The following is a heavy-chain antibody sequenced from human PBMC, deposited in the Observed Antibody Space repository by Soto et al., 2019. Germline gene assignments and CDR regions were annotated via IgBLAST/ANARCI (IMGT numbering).Heavy chain of an antibody. CDR2: IDPSDSQT. D-gene: IGHD3-22*01. V-gene: IGHV5-10-1*01. CDR3: ARQIYDSDTGPNFQYYFDS. J-gene: IGHJ4*02. Sequence: PXESLKISCKGSGYSLSCYWITWVRQNPGKGLEWMGRIDPSDSQTYYSPSFRGHVTISVTKSITTVFLQWSSLRASDTAMYYCARQIYDSDTGPNFQYYFDSWGQGTPVTVSS. CDR1: GYSLSCYW.